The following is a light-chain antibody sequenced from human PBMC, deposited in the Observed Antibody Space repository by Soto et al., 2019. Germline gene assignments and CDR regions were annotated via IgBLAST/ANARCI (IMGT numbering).Light chain of an antibody. CDR3: SSYAGSNIWV. V-gene: IGLV2-8*01. Sequence: QSALTQPPSASGSPGQSVTISCTGTSSDVGGYNFFSWYQHHPGKAPKLMIYEVSKRPSGVPDRFSGSKSGNTASLTVSGLQAEDEADYYCSSYAGSNIWVFGGGTKLTVL. CDR1: SSDVGGYNF. J-gene: IGLJ3*02. CDR2: EVS.